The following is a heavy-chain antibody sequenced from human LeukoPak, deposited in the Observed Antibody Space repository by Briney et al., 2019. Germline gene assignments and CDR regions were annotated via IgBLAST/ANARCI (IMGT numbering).Heavy chain of an antibody. CDR2: IHYTGST. V-gene: IGHV4-59*01. J-gene: IGHJ5*02. Sequence: PSETLSLTCTVSRGSMSSYYWSWIRQPPGKGLEWIGYIHYTGSTNYNPSLKSRVTISVDTSKSQFSLKLSSVTAADTAIYYCARGGYYGSGNDFRFDPWGQGTLVTVSS. D-gene: IGHD3-10*01. CDR3: ARGGYYGSGNDFRFDP. CDR1: RGSMSSYY.